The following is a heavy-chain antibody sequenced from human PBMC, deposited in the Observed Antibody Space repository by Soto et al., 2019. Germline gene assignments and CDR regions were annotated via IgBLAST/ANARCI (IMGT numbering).Heavy chain of an antibody. V-gene: IGHV3-48*02. J-gene: IGHJ6*02. CDR1: GFTFSNYN. CDR3: ARDWGYCSSTSCYTGYGLDV. Sequence: EVQLVESGGGLVQPGGSLRLSCAASGFTFSNYNMNWVRQAPGKGLEWVSYISSSSSTIYYADSVKGRFSISRDNAKNSLYLQMNSLRDEETAVYYCARDWGYCSSTSCYTGYGLDVWGQGTTVSVSS. CDR2: ISSSSSTI. D-gene: IGHD2-2*02.